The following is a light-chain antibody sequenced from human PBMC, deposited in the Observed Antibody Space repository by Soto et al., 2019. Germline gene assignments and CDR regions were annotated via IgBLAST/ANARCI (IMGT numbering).Light chain of an antibody. J-gene: IGLJ3*02. Sequence: NFMLTQPHSVSDSPGKTVTISCTGSGGSIASNHVQWYQQRPGSAPTIVIFEDNQRPSGVPDRFSGSIDTSSNSASLTISGLKTEDEADYYCQSYDSDSQGVFGGGTKLTVL. CDR2: EDN. V-gene: IGLV6-57*02. CDR1: GGSIASNH. CDR3: QSYDSDSQGV.